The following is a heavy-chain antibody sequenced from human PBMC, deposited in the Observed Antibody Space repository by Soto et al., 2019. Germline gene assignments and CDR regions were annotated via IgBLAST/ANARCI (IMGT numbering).Heavy chain of an antibody. J-gene: IGHJ4*02. Sequence: EAQLVESGGGLVEPGGSIRLSCVASGFTFTKAYMTWVRQAPGKGLEWVGRIKGSHAGGTTDYATSVKGRFTISRDDSKNTLYLQMNSLKTEDTSVYYCATEGGYPGSNFYGAYWGQGTLVTVSS. CDR2: IKGSHAGGTT. CDR3: ATEGGYPGSNFYGAY. CDR1: GFTFTKAY. V-gene: IGHV3-15*01. D-gene: IGHD1-26*01.